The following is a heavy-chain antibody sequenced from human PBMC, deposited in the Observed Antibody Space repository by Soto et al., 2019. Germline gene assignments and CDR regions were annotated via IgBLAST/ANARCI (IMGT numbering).Heavy chain of an antibody. J-gene: IGHJ5*02. V-gene: IGHV1-3*01. CDR3: ARGKELRYFDWFPWGWFDP. Sequence: ASVKVSCKASGYTFTGYYMHWVRQAPGQRLEWMGWINAGNGNTKYSQKFQGRVTITRDTSASTAYMELSSLRSEDTAVYYCARGKELRYFDWFPWGWFDPWGQGTLVTVSS. CDR2: INAGNGNT. D-gene: IGHD3-9*01. CDR1: GYTFTGYY.